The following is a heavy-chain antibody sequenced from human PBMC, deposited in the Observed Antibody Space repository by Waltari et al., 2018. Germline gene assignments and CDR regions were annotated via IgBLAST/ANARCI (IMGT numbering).Heavy chain of an antibody. Sequence: QLQLKESGPGLLKASETLSLTCDVSGYALNSCFYWGWIRQSPGKGLEWIATVYYDGTTFYDPSLVSRATTTMDTAKNQFSLTLESVTAADTAVYYCMRQVLGYCTSAACRRLESWGQGTLVTVSP. CDR1: GYALNSCFY. V-gene: IGHV4-38-2*01. CDR3: MRQVLGYCTSAACRRLES. CDR2: VYYDGTT. J-gene: IGHJ4*02. D-gene: IGHD2-8*01.